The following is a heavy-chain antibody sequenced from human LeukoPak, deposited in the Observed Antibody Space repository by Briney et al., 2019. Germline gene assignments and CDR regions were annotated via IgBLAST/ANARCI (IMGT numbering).Heavy chain of an antibody. CDR3: ARANREMATIRDYYYGMDV. D-gene: IGHD5-24*01. J-gene: IGHJ6*02. CDR2: INSDGSST. CDR1: GFTFSSYW. V-gene: IGHV3-74*01. Sequence: GGSLRLSCAASGFTFSSYWMHWVRQAPGKGLVWVSRINSDGSSTSYADSVKGRFTISRDNAKNTLYLQMNSLRAEDTAVYYCARANREMATIRDYYYGMDVWGQGTTVTVSS.